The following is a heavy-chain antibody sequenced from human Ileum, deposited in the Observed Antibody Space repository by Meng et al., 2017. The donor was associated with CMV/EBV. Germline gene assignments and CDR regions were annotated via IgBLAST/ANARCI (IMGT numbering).Heavy chain of an antibody. CDR2: VYSTGST. J-gene: IGHJ4*02. CDR3: ARTGRFGSYYFDY. Sequence: QVQLQASDPGLGKPSETLSLTCSVSGGSISSYYWSWIRQAPGKGLEWIGYVYSTGSTNYSPSLRSRVTISVDTSRNQFSLRLSSVTAADTAVYYCARTGRFGSYYFDYWGQGTLVTVSS. D-gene: IGHD3-10*01. V-gene: IGHV4-59*01. CDR1: GGSISSYY.